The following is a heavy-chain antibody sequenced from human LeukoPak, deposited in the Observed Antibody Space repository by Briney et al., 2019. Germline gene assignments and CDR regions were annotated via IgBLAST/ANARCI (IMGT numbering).Heavy chain of an antibody. D-gene: IGHD2/OR15-2a*01. J-gene: IGHJ5*02. CDR2: IYNDGRT. CDR1: GFTVSHNY. V-gene: IGHV3-66*01. Sequence: PTGGSLRLSCAASGFTVSHNYMSWVRQAPGKGLEWVSNIYNDGRTYYRDSVKGRFTISRDDSENTLYLQMNNLRAEDTAVYYCARTESYNSAAYNPTWGQGTLVTVSS. CDR3: ARTESYNSAAYNPT.